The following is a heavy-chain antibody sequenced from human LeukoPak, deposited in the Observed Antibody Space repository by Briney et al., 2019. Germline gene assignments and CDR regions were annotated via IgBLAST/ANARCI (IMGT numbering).Heavy chain of an antibody. Sequence: GGSLRLSCTASGFTFGDYAMSWFRQAPGKGLEWVGFIRRKAYGGTTEYAASVKGRFTISRDDSKSIAYLQMNSLKTEDTAVYYCTRGGVAAAGTVYYYYGMDVWGQGTTVTVSS. J-gene: IGHJ6*02. D-gene: IGHD6-13*01. V-gene: IGHV3-49*03. CDR1: GFTFGDYA. CDR3: TRGGVAAAGTVYYYYGMDV. CDR2: IRRKAYGGTT.